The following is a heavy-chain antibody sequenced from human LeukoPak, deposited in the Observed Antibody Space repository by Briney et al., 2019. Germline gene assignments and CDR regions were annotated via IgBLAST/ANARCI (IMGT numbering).Heavy chain of an antibody. CDR1: GGSISNGDHY. J-gene: IGHJ4*02. V-gene: IGHV4-39*01. CDR3: ARHVSSGSGWPFDY. D-gene: IGHD6-19*01. CDR2: IYYSGST. Sequence: PSETLSLTCTVSGGSISNGDHYWSWIRQAPGKGLEWIGSIYYSGSTYSNPSLKSRVTISVDTSKNQFSLKVSSVTAADTAMYYCARHVSSGSGWPFDYWGQGTLVTVSS.